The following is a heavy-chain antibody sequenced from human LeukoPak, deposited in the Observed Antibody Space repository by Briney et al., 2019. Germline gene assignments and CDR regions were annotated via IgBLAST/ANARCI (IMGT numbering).Heavy chain of an antibody. J-gene: IGHJ4*02. CDR3: ARAIAARPMDY. Sequence: ASVKVSCKASGYTFTSYYMHWVRQALGQGLEWMGIINPSGGSTSYAQKFQGRVTMTRDTSTSTVYMELSSLRSEDTAVYYCARAIAARPMDYWGQGTLVTVSS. V-gene: IGHV1-46*01. CDR1: GYTFTSYY. CDR2: INPSGGST. D-gene: IGHD6-6*01.